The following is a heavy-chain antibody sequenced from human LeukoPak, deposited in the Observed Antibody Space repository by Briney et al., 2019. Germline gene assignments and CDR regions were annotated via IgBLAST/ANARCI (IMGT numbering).Heavy chain of an antibody. Sequence: GGSLRLSCAASGLTFSSYEMNWVRQAPGKGLEWFSYISSSGGTIYYADSVKGRFTISRDNAKNSLHLQMNSLRAEDTAVYYCAELGITMIGGVWGKGTTVTISS. CDR1: GLTFSSYE. J-gene: IGHJ6*04. D-gene: IGHD3-10*02. V-gene: IGHV3-48*03. CDR3: AELGITMIGGV. CDR2: ISSSGGTI.